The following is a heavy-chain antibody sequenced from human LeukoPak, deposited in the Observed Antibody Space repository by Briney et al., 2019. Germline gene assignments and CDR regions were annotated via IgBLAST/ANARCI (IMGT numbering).Heavy chain of an antibody. CDR1: GGSISSYY. Sequence: SETLSLTCTVSGGSISSYYWSWIRQPAGKGLEWIGRIYTSGSTNYNPSLKSRVTMSVDTSKNQFSLKLSSVTAADTAVYYCARDQYMATIYYYYYYMDVWGKGTTVTVPS. D-gene: IGHD5-12*01. CDR2: IYTSGST. J-gene: IGHJ6*03. CDR3: ARDQYMATIYYYYYYMDV. V-gene: IGHV4-4*07.